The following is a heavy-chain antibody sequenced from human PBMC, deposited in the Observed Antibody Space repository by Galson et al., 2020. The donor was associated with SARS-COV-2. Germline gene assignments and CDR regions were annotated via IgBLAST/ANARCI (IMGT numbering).Heavy chain of an antibody. CDR1: GGSFSGYY. CDR2: INHSRST. CDR3: ARGQYFGSGSYYNY. J-gene: IGHJ4*02. Sequence: TLSLTCVVSGGSFSGYYWTWIRQPPGKGLEWIGDINHSRSTNYNPSLKSRVTISADTSKNQLSLKLSSVTAADTAVYYCARGQYFGSGSYYNYWGQGTLVTVSS. V-gene: IGHV4-34*01. D-gene: IGHD3-10*01.